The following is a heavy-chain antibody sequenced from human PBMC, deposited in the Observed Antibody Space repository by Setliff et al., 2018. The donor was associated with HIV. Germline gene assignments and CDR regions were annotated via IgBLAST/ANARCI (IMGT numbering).Heavy chain of an antibody. CDR1: GYSFTTYS. D-gene: IGHD3-22*01. CDR3: ARNSPFPPSSGAHFDF. V-gene: IGHV7-4-1*02. J-gene: IGHJ4*02. Sequence: ASVKVSCRASGYSFTTYSINWLRQAPGQGPEWMGWIHTSTGKPTYVRDFTGRFVFSLDTSVNTAFLQISDLKTEDTAVYYCARNSPFPPSSGAHFDFWGPGTLVTVSS. CDR2: IHTSTGKP.